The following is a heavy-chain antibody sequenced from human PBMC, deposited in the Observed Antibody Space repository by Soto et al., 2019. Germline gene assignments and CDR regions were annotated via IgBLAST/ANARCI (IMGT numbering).Heavy chain of an antibody. CDR2: IDPNNGAT. D-gene: IGHD2-8*01. CDR1: GFTFTGWY. CDR3: ARGVCTNGICYFDY. J-gene: IGHJ4*02. Sequence: QVQLVQSGAEVKKPGASVKVSCNASGFTFTGWYIHWVRQAPGQGLEWMGWIDPNNGATNSAQKDQVRVTLTRDTAISTAYMELSRLRSDDTAVYYCARGVCTNGICYFDYWGQGTLVTVSS. V-gene: IGHV1-2*02.